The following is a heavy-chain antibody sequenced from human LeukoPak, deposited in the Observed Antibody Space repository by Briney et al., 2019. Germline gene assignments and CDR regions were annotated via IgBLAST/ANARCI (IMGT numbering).Heavy chain of an antibody. V-gene: IGHV4-34*01. J-gene: IGHJ4*02. D-gene: IGHD2-21*02. CDR3: ARRVVVVTAAPNDY. CDR2: IYYSGST. CDR1: GGSFSDYF. Sequence: SETLSLTCAVYGGSFSDYFWSWIRQPPGKGLEWIGSIYYSGSTYYNPSLKSRVTISVDTSKDQFSLKVSSVTAADTAVYYCARRVVVVTAAPNDYWGQGTLVTVSS.